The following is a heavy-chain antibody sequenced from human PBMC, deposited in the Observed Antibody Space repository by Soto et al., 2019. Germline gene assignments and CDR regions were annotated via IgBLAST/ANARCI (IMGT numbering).Heavy chain of an antibody. V-gene: IGHV4-31*03. CDR3: ARATESHYFDY. CDR2: IYYRGTT. CDR1: GASISSSGYY. J-gene: IGHJ4*02. Sequence: VQLQESGPGLVKPSQTLSLTCTLSGASISSSGYYWSWIRLHPGEGLEWIGYIYYRGTTYFNPSLKSRVTISTDTSKKEFSLTLTSVTAADTAVYYCARATESHYFDYWGRGILVTVTS.